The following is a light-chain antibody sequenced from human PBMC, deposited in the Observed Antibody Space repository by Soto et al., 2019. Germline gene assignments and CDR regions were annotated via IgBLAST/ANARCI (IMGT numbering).Light chain of an antibody. Sequence: IVMTQSPATLSVSPGERATLSCRASQSVSSNLAWYQQKPGQAPRLLIYGASTRATGIPARFSGSGSGTEFTLTINRLEPEDFAVYYCQQYGSSPPTFGQGAKVDIK. CDR2: GAS. CDR1: QSVSSN. V-gene: IGKV3-15*01. J-gene: IGKJ1*01. CDR3: QQYGSSPPT.